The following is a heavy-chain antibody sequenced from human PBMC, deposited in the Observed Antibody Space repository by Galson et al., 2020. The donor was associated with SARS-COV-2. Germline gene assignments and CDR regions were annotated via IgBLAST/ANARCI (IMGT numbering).Heavy chain of an antibody. V-gene: IGHV1-3*01. CDR2: INAGNGHT. CDR3: ARDPIVGSSNFYY. CDR1: GYSFTSYA. Sequence: ASVKVSCKASGYSFTSYAMQWVRQDPGQRLEWMGWINAGNGHTKYSQKFQGRVTITRDTSANTAYMELSSLRSEDTAVYYCARDPIVGSSNFYYWGQGTLVTV. D-gene: IGHD1-26*01. J-gene: IGHJ4*02.